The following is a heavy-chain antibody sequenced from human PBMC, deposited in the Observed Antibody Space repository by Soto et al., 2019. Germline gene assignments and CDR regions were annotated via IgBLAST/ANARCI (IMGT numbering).Heavy chain of an antibody. J-gene: IGHJ6*02. V-gene: IGHV3-30*18. D-gene: IGHD3-9*01. CDR3: AKDLDILPYGMDV. CDR2: ISYDGSNK. CDR1: GFTFSSYG. Sequence: GGSLRLSCAASGFTFSSYGMHWVRQAPGKGLEWVAVISYDGSNKYYADSVKGRFTISRDNSKNTLYLQMNSLRADDTAVYYCAKDLDILPYGMDVWGQGTTVTVSS.